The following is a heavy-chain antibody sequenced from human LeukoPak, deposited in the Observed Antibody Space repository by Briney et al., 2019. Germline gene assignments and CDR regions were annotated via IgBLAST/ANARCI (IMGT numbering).Heavy chain of an antibody. CDR2: ISAXXGNT. Sequence: GASVKVSCKASGYTFTSYGISWVRQAPGXXXXWMGWISAXXGNTNYAQKLQGRVTMTTDTSTSTAYMELRSLRSDDTAVYYCARAEEYDYVWGSYRYPSDRIDYWGQGTLITVSS. V-gene: IGHV1-18*01. J-gene: IGHJ4*02. CDR1: GYTFTSYG. CDR3: ARAEEYDYVWGSYRYPSDRIDY. D-gene: IGHD3-16*02.